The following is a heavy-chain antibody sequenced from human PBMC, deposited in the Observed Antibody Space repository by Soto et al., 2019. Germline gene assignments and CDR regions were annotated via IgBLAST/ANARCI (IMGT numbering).Heavy chain of an antibody. D-gene: IGHD4-17*01. V-gene: IGHV5-51*01. CDR3: ARHNKPVTSRDYFDQ. CDR1: GCRFTSYW. CDR2: IHPGDSET. J-gene: IGHJ4*02. Sequence: GESLKISCKASGCRFTSYWIGWVRQMPGKGLELMGIIHPGDSETRYSPSFQGQVTISVEKSTSTAYLQWSSLKASGTAMYYCARHNKPVTSRDYFDQWGQGTLVTVSS.